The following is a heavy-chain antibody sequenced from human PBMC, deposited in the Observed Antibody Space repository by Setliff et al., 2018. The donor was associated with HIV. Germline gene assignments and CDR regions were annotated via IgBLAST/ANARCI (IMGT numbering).Heavy chain of an antibody. D-gene: IGHD1-26*01. V-gene: IGHV4-59*08. CDR1: GGYMSGYY. CDR3: ARRMSSGSYYDY. CDR2: IYSSGST. Sequence: SETLSLTCTVSGGYMSGYYWSWIRQPPGKGLEWIGHIYSSGSTNYNPSLKSRVTISVDTSKNQISLKLSSVTAADTAVYYCARRMSSGSYYDYWGQGTLVTVSS. J-gene: IGHJ4*02.